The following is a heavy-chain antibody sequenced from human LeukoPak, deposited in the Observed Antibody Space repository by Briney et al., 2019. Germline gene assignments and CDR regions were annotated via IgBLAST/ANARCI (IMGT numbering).Heavy chain of an antibody. Sequence: SETLSLTCTVSGGSVSSSSYYWGWIRQPPGKELERIASIYYSGSAYHNPSLKSRVTISVDTSKNQFSLKLSSVTAADTAVYYCARLIVGATSVEYWGQGTLVTVSS. CDR1: GGSVSSSSYY. J-gene: IGHJ4*02. V-gene: IGHV4-39*01. CDR3: ARLIVGATSVEY. CDR2: IYYSGSA. D-gene: IGHD1-26*01.